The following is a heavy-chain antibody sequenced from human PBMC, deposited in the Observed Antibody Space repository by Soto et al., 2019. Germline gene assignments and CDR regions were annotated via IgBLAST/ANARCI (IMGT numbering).Heavy chain of an antibody. V-gene: IGHV3-48*01. CDR1: GFTFSSYS. J-gene: IGHJ4*02. CDR3: ARDPGYGGNPL. Sequence: GGSLRLSCAASGFTFSSYSMNWVRQAPGKGLEWVSYISSSSSTIYYADSVKGRFTISRDNSKNTLYLQMNSLRAEDTAVYYCARDPGYGGNPLWGQGTLVTVSS. D-gene: IGHD4-17*01. CDR2: ISSSSSTI.